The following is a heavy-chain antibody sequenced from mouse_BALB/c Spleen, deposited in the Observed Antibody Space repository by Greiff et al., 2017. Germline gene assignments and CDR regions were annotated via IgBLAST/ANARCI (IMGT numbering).Heavy chain of an antibody. CDR2: IDPETGGT. Sequence: QVQLQQSGAELVRPGASVTLSCKASGYTFTDYEMHWVKQTPVHGLEWIGAIDPETGGTAYNQKFKGKATLTADKSSSTAYMELRSLTSEDSAVYYCARKVLYYFDYWGQGTTLTVSS. V-gene: IGHV1-15*01. CDR3: ARKVLYYFDY. J-gene: IGHJ2*01. CDR1: GYTFTDYE.